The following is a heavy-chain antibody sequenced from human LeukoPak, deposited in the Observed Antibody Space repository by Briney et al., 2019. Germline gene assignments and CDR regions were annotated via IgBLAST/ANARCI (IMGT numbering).Heavy chain of an antibody. Sequence: PSETLSLTCAVYGGSFSGYYWSWIRQPPGKGLEWVGEINHSGSTNYNPPLKSRVTISVDTSKNQFSLKLSSVTAADTAVYYCARHDYGDYGILVYWGQGTLVTVSS. J-gene: IGHJ4*02. D-gene: IGHD4-17*01. CDR2: INHSGST. V-gene: IGHV4-34*01. CDR3: ARHDYGDYGILVY. CDR1: GGSFSGYY.